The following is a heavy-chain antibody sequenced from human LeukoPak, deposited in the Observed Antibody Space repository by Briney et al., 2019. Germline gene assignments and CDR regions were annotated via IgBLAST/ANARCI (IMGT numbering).Heavy chain of an antibody. Sequence: PSETLSLTCTVSGGSISSGSYYWSWIRQPAGKGLEWVGRIYTSGSTNYNPSLKSRVNISVNTSKNQFSLKLSSVTAADTAVYYCASVGPTVTTGAFDIWGQGTMVTVSS. CDR3: ASVGPTVTTGAFDI. J-gene: IGHJ3*02. CDR2: IYTSGST. CDR1: GGSISSGSYY. V-gene: IGHV4-61*02. D-gene: IGHD4-17*01.